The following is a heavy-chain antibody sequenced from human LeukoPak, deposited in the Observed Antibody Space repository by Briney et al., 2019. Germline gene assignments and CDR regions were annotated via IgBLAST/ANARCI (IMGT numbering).Heavy chain of an antibody. CDR3: VASRWSGALDF. V-gene: IGHV3-74*01. CDR1: SIRFADHW. Sequence: GGSLRLSCVGSSIRFADHWMLWVRQVPGEPPAWVARSDRDGVVREYADSVKGRFTIPRDNARNTIHLEVNRLKVEDTAIYYCVASRWSGALDFWGQGSLVTVSS. CDR2: SDRDGVVR. J-gene: IGHJ4*02. D-gene: IGHD3-3*01.